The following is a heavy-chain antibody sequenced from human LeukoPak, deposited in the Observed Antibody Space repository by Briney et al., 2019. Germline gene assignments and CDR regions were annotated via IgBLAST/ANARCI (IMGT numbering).Heavy chain of an antibody. Sequence: GGSLRLSCAASGFTFNRHWMSWVRQAPGKGLEWVATIKQDGSVKHFVDSVKGRFIISRDNVENSLSLQMDSLRVEDTAMYYCARLLGDATIYDLWGQGTRVTVSS. CDR1: GFTFNRHW. CDR3: ARLLGDATIYDL. J-gene: IGHJ5*02. D-gene: IGHD3-16*01. CDR2: IKQDGSVK. V-gene: IGHV3-7*01.